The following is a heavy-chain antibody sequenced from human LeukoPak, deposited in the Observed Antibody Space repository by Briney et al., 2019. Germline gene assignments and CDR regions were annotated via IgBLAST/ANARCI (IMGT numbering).Heavy chain of an antibody. CDR2: INSDGSST. D-gene: IGHD3-10*01. J-gene: IGHJ4*02. Sequence: GGSLRLSCAASGFTFSNYWMHWVRQAPGKGLVWVSHINSDGSSTSHADSVKGRFTISGDSSKNTLYLQMNSLRAEDTAVYYCAKAGSGSYFDNWGQGTLVTVSS. CDR3: AKAGSGSYFDN. CDR1: GFTFSNYW. V-gene: IGHV3-74*01.